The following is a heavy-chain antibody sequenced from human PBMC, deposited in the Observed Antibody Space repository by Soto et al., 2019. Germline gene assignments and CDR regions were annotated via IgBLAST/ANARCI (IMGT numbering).Heavy chain of an antibody. CDR2: IYHTGSN. V-gene: IGHV4-59*08. CDR3: VRHLGRQTPGYFYGWFGP. CDR1: GDSINPYY. D-gene: IGHD3-22*01. Sequence: QVQLQESGPGLVKPSETLSLTCTVSGDSINPYYWSCIRQPPGTGLEWIAYIYHTGSNSHNPCLKSRVTISVDTSKNQFALTLNSVTAADTAIYYCVRHLGRQTPGYFYGWFGPWGQGTLITVSS. J-gene: IGHJ5*02.